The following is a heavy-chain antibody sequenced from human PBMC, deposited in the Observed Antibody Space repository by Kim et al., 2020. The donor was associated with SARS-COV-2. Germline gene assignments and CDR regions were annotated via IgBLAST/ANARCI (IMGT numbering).Heavy chain of an antibody. J-gene: IGHJ3*02. CDR3: ADEVPGNAVD. V-gene: IGHV4-31*01. CDR1: GGSINSGGYY. CDR2: IYYSRST. D-gene: IGHD3-10*01. Sequence: SESLSLTCTVIGGSINSGGYYWIWIRQHPGMGLEWIGYIYYSRSTYYNSSLKRLLIFTIDTSESQFSLRHSPVRAAETVVYYCADEVPGNAVD.